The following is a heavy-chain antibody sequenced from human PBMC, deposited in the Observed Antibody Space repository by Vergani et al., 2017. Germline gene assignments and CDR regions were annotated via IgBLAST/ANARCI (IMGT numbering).Heavy chain of an antibody. V-gene: IGHV3-7*01. CDR2: IKQDGSEK. Sequence: EVQLVESGGGLVQPGGSLRLSCAASGFTFSSYWMSWVRQAPGKGLEWVANIKQDGSEKYYVDSVKGRFTISRDNAKNSLYLQMNSLRAEDTAVYYCASEGPSDGSGSYYTVDYWGQGTLVTVSS. J-gene: IGHJ4*02. CDR3: ASEGPSDGSGSYYTVDY. CDR1: GFTFSSYW. D-gene: IGHD3-10*01.